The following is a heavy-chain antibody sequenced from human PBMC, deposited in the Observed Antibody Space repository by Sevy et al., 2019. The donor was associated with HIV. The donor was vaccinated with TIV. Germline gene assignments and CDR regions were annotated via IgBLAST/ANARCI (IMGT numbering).Heavy chain of an antibody. CDR1: GFTFSGSA. V-gene: IGHV3-73*01. CDR3: GRHEEPHYYYYYGMDV. CDR2: IRSKANSYAT. Sequence: GGSLRLSCAASGFTFSGSAMHWVRQASGKGLEWVGRIRSKANSYATAYAASVRGRFTISRDDSKNTAYLQMNSLKTEDTAVYYCGRHEEPHYYYYYGMDVWGQGTTVTVSS. D-gene: IGHD1-1*01. J-gene: IGHJ6*02.